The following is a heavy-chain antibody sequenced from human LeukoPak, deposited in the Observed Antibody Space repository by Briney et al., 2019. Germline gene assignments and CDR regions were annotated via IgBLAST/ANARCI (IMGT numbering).Heavy chain of an antibody. CDR2: IKQDGSEK. Sequence: GGSLRLSCAASGFTFSTYWMGWVRQAPGKGLEWVANIKQDGSEKYYVDSVKGRFTISRDNAKNSLYLQMSSLRSEDTAVYYCARDRSSGYDGDYWGQGALVTVSS. D-gene: IGHD5-12*01. CDR3: ARDRSSGYDGDY. V-gene: IGHV3-7*03. CDR1: GFTFSTYW. J-gene: IGHJ4*02.